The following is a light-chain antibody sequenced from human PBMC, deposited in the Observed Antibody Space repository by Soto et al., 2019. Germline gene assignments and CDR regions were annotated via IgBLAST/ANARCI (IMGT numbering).Light chain of an antibody. V-gene: IGKV3-15*01. Sequence: EIVMTQSPATLSVSPGERATLSCRASQSVSSNLAWYQQKPGQAPRLLIYDASTRATGIPAWFSGSGSGTESTLTISSLQSEDFAVYYCQHYNNWPLTFGGGTKVEIK. CDR1: QSVSSN. CDR2: DAS. CDR3: QHYNNWPLT. J-gene: IGKJ4*01.